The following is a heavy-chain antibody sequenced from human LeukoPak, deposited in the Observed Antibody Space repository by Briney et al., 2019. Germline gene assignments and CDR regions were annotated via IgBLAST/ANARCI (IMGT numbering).Heavy chain of an antibody. J-gene: IGHJ4*02. CDR1: GFTLSSYE. V-gene: IGHV3-48*03. CDR3: ARGPYSSNWYVDY. D-gene: IGHD6-13*01. Sequence: PGGSLRLSCAASGFTLSSYEMKWVRPAPGKGLDRISYISRTGNSMYYADSVKGRFTISRYSAKDSLYLQMNSLRAEDTAVYYCARGPYSSNWYVDYWGQGTLVTVAS. CDR2: ISRTGNSM.